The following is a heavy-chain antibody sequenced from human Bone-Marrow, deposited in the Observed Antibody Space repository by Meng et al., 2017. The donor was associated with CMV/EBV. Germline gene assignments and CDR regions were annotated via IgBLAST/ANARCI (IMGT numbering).Heavy chain of an antibody. Sequence: LSLTCAASGFTFSSYEMNWVRQAPGKGLEWVSYISSSGSTIYYADSVKGRFTISRDNAKNSLYLQINSLRAEDTAVYYCARAAYYDFWSGYYTAYYFDYWGQGTLVTVSS. CDR1: GFTFSSYE. V-gene: IGHV3-48*03. CDR3: ARAAYYDFWSGYYTAYYFDY. J-gene: IGHJ4*02. CDR2: ISSSGSTI. D-gene: IGHD3-3*01.